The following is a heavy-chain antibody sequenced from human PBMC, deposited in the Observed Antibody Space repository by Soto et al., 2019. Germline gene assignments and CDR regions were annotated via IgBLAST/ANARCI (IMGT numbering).Heavy chain of an antibody. CDR1: GFTFSSYS. CDR2: ISSSSSYI. V-gene: IGHV3-21*04. D-gene: IGHD2-15*01. Sequence: GGSLRLSCAASGFTFSSYSMNWVRQAPGKGLEWVSSISSSSSYIYYADSVKGRFTISRDNAKNSLYLQMNSLRAEDTAVYYCAKELEDIVVVARDGMDVWGQETTVTVSS. CDR3: AKELEDIVVVARDGMDV. J-gene: IGHJ6*02.